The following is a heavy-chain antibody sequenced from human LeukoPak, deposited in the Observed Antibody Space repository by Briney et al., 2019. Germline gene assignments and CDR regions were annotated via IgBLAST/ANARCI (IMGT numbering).Heavy chain of an antibody. CDR1: GVIFSTYW. CDR2: INQDRSEI. D-gene: IGHD6-13*01. Sequence: GGSLRLSCAASGVIFSTYWLTCVRQAPGKGLEWVASINQDRSEIYYVDSVQGRFTISRDNVDNSLYLQMSGLGAEDTAVYYCARRGTSSSWAHFDYWGQGTLVTVSS. V-gene: IGHV3-7*05. J-gene: IGHJ4*01. CDR3: ARRGTSSSWAHFDY.